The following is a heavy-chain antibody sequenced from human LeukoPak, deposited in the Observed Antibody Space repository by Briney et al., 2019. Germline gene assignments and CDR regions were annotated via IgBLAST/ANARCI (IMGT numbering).Heavy chain of an antibody. CDR1: GLTFSRYA. CDR3: AKEVYYFDTSGLYSFAFDI. V-gene: IGHV3-23*01. Sequence: GGSLRLSCAASGLTFSRYAMSWVRQAPGKGLEWVSAISASGGSTYYADSVKGRFTISRDNSKNTLYLQMNSLRVEDTAVYYCAKEVYYFDTSGLYSFAFDIWGQGTMVTVPA. CDR2: ISASGGST. J-gene: IGHJ3*02. D-gene: IGHD3-22*01.